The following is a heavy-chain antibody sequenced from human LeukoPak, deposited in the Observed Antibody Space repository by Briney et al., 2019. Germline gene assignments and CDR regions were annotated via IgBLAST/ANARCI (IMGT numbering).Heavy chain of an antibody. CDR2: ISSSGSTI. CDR3: ARDSDGYNGTY. V-gene: IGHV3-48*03. Sequence: GESLKISCAASGFTVSSNYMNWVRQAPGKGLERVSYISSSGSTIYYADSVKGRFTISRDNAKNSLYLQMNSLRAEDTAVYYCARDSDGYNGTYWGQGTLVTVSS. J-gene: IGHJ4*02. D-gene: IGHD5-24*01. CDR1: GFTVSSNY.